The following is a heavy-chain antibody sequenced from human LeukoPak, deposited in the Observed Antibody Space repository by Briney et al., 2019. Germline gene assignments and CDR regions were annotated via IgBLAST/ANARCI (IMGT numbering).Heavy chain of an antibody. CDR1: GGSFSDYY. CDR2: ISHRGST. J-gene: IGHJ4*02. CDR3: ARGAEYYAIWRGYAGYSDY. Sequence: SETLSLTCAVYGGSFSDYYWGWIRQPPGKGLEWVGSISHRGSTYYNPSLRSRITISLDRSKQKFSLKLTSVTAADTAVYFCARGAEYYAIWRGYAGYSDYWGQGISVTVSS. V-gene: IGHV4-34*01. D-gene: IGHD3-3*01.